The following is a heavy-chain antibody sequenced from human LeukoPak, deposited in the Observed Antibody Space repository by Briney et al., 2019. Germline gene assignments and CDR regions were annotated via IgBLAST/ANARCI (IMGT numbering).Heavy chain of an antibody. CDR2: INHRGSA. CDR3: ARGVYNWNIDVFDF. CDR1: VYSISSEYY. Sequence: PSETLSLTRTLSVYSISSEYYSGWVPQPPGEGVEWIGEINHRGSATYNPSLKSQVTVSVDTSKNQFFLKLNSVTAADTAVYYCARGVYNWNIDVFDFWGQGTMVSVPS. D-gene: IGHD1/OR15-1a*01. J-gene: IGHJ3*01. V-gene: IGHV4-38-2*02.